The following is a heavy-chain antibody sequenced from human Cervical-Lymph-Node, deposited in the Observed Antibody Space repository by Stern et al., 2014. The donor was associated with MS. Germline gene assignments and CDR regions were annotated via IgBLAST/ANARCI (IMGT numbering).Heavy chain of an antibody. CDR3: AKPAVTAISFDS. D-gene: IGHD2-21*02. CDR2: VSYDGIVQ. V-gene: IGHV3-30*18. Sequence: MQLEESGGGVVQPGRSLRLSCVGSGFNFNSYGMHWVRQAPGKELEWVAFVSYDGIVQYYADSVKGRFIISRDNSKNTLSMQMSSLRREDAAVYYCAKPAVTAISFDSWGQGTLVTVSS. J-gene: IGHJ4*02. CDR1: GFNFNSYG.